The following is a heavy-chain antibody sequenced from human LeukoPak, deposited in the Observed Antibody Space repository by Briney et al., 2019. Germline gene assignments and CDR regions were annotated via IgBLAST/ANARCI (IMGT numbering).Heavy chain of an antibody. Sequence: PSETLSLTCTVSGGSISSNDYYWDWIRQPPGMGLEYIGSIYYSGSTYYNPSLKSRVTISVDRSKNQFSLKLSSVTAADTAVYYCARANTAMVNFDYWGQGTLVTVSS. CDR3: ARANTAMVNFDY. V-gene: IGHV4-39*07. CDR1: GGSISSNDYY. J-gene: IGHJ4*02. D-gene: IGHD5-18*01. CDR2: IYYSGST.